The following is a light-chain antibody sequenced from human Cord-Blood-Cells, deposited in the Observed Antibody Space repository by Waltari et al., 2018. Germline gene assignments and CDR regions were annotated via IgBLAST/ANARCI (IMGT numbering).Light chain of an antibody. V-gene: IGLV2-14*01. CDR3: SSYTSSSTLV. CDR2: HVS. J-gene: IGLJ2*01. Sequence: QPALTQPASVSGSPGQSITISCPGTSSDVGGYNYVSWYKQHPGKATKLMCYHVSNRPSGISNRFSGSKSATTASLTFSGLQAEDDADYYCSSYTSSSTLVFGGGTKLTVL. CDR1: SSDVGGYNY.